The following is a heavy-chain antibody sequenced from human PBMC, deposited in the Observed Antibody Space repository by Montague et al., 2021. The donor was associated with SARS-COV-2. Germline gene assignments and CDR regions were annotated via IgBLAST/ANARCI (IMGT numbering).Heavy chain of an antibody. V-gene: IGHV4-59*01. Sequence: SETLSLTCTVSGGSINNDYWSWTRQPPGKGLEWVGYIFYSGGSTAYNPSLQSRVTISVDTSKNQFSLNLNSVTAADTAVYYCARVGSRVIPGTWEYFQHWGQGILVTVSS. CDR2: IFYSGGST. D-gene: IGHD1-1*01. CDR1: GGSINNDY. CDR3: ARVGSRVIPGTWEYFQH. J-gene: IGHJ1*01.